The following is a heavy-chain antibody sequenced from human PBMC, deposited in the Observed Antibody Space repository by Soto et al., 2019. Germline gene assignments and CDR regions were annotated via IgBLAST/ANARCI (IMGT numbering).Heavy chain of an antibody. CDR1: GFTFSTYG. CDR3: ARDSIRGPTDFDS. V-gene: IGHV3-33*01. D-gene: IGHD1-20*01. Sequence: PXGFLRLSCVASGFTFSTYGMHWVRQAPGKGLEWVAVLWSDGGKSYNGESVKGRFTISRDNPKNTLYLQMSSLRDEDTAIYYCARDSIRGPTDFDSWGEGTLVTVSS. CDR2: LWSDGGKS. J-gene: IGHJ5*01.